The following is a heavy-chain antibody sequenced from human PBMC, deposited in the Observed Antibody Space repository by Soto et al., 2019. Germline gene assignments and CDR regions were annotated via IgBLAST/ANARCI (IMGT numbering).Heavy chain of an antibody. D-gene: IGHD1-26*01. CDR2: IHPSGQPI. Sequence: EVQLVGSGGGLVQPGGSLRLSCAVSGFTFSSSEMYWVRQAPGKGLEWISYIHPSGQPIFYADSVKGRFTISRDNANNSLFLQMNSLGAEDTAVYYCARRASRWGQGTMVTVSS. CDR1: GFTFSSSE. V-gene: IGHV3-48*03. J-gene: IGHJ3*01. CDR3: ARRASR.